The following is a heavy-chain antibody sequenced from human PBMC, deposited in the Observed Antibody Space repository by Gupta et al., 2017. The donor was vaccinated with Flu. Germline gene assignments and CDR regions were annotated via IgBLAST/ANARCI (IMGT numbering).Heavy chain of an antibody. V-gene: IGHV3-23*01. J-gene: IGHJ3*01. CDR2: IGGGGDT. CDR3: ARDFYSQLLDALDL. CDR1: GYPVNIFA. D-gene: IGHD2-2*01. Sequence: EVQLLESGGGLVQRGGSLRLSCAASGYPVNIFAMDWVRQAPGKGLEWVAHIGGGGDTHYAAYVNGRFTISRDNAKNTLYLQLNDLTVEDTAVYYCARDFYSQLLDALDLWGQGTLVTVSS.